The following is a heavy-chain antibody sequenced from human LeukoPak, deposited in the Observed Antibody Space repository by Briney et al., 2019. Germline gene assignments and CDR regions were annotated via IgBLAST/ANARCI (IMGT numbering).Heavy chain of an antibody. J-gene: IGHJ4*02. CDR3: AKGYSGYSYGYYFDY. CDR1: GFTFSNYA. D-gene: IGHD5-18*01. V-gene: IGHV3-23*01. CDR2: ITSGGAP. Sequence: GGSLRLSCAASGFTFSNYAVMWVRQAPGQGLEWVSAITSGGAPRYADSVKGRFTISRDNSKNTLYLQMNSLRAEDTAVYYCAKGYSGYSYGYYFDYWGQGTLVTVSS.